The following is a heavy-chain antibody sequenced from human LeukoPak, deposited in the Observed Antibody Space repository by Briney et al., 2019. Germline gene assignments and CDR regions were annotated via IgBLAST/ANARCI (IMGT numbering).Heavy chain of an antibody. J-gene: IGHJ4*02. D-gene: IGHD2-2*01. Sequence: GGSLRLSCAASGFNFNTYAMHWVRQAPGKGLEWISYISSSSSTIYYADSVKGRFSISRDNAKNSVYLEMNSPGDEDTAVYYCTRVGGYQLPKFDYWGRGTLVTVSS. CDR3: TRVGGYQLPKFDY. V-gene: IGHV3-48*02. CDR2: ISSSSSTI. CDR1: GFNFNTYA.